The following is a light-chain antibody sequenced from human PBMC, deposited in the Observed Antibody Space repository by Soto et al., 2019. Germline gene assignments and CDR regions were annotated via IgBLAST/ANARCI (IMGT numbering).Light chain of an antibody. J-gene: IGKJ2*01. CDR3: QQFNTYS. Sequence: DIQLIQSPSTLAASVGGRVTVTCRASERISTWLAWYQQKAGKPPRLLISDASYLENGVPSRFSGSGSGTEFTLTISSLQPNDSATYYCQQFNTYSFGPGTKVEIK. CDR2: DAS. CDR1: ERISTW. V-gene: IGKV1-5*01.